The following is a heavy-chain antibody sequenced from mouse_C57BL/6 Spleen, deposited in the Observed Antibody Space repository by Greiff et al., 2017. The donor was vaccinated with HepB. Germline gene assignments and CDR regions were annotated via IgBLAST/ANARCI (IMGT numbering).Heavy chain of an antibody. CDR3: AIVGGITTEDYAMDY. Sequence: VKLQQPGAELVKPGASVKVSCKASGYTFTSYWMHWVKQRPGQGLEWIGRIHPSDSDTNYNQKFKGKATLTVDKSSSKAYMQLSSLTSEDSAVYYCAIVGGITTEDYAMDYWGQGTSVTVSS. D-gene: IGHD1-1*01. CDR1: GYTFTSYW. V-gene: IGHV1-74*01. J-gene: IGHJ4*01. CDR2: IHPSDSDT.